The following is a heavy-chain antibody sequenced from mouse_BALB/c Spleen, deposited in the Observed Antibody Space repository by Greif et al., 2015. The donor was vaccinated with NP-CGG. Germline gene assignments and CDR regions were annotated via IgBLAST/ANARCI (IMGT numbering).Heavy chain of an antibody. Sequence: EVKLMESGAELVKPGASVKLSCTASGFNIKDTYMHWVKQRPEQGLEWIGRIDPANGNTKYDPKFQGKATITADTSSNTAYLQLSSLTSEDTAVYYCARYGGTGFDYWGQGTTLTVSS. CDR1: GFNIKDTY. D-gene: IGHD1-1*01. CDR3: ARYGGTGFDY. V-gene: IGHV14-3*02. J-gene: IGHJ2*01. CDR2: IDPANGNT.